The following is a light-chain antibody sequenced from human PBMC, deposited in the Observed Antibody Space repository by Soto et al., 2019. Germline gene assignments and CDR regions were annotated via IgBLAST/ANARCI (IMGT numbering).Light chain of an antibody. J-gene: IGKJ2*01. CDR3: QQYSSYPHT. Sequence: DIQMTQSPSTLSASVGDRVTITCRASQSINMWLAWYQQKPGKAPKLLIYKASFLESGVPSRLSGSGSGTDFTLTIRSLQPDDSATYDCQQYSSYPHTFGQGTKLAIK. CDR2: KAS. V-gene: IGKV1-5*03. CDR1: QSINMW.